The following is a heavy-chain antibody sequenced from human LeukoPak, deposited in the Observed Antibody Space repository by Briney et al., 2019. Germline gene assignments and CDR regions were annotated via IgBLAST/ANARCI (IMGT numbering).Heavy chain of an antibody. D-gene: IGHD3-22*01. Sequence: GSLRLSSPAPGFTFTSFAMSWVRPAPGKGLEWVSAIIGSGGSTYYADSLKGRFTISRDNSKNTLSLQMNSLRAEDTAVDYCAKVGDSSGYIYYFDYWGQGTLVTVSS. CDR1: GFTFTSFA. CDR2: IIGSGGST. J-gene: IGHJ4*02. CDR3: AKVGDSSGYIYYFDY. V-gene: IGHV3-23*01.